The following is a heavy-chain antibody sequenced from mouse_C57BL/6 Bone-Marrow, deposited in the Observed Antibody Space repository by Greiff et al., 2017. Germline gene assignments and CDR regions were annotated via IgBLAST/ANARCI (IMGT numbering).Heavy chain of an antibody. CDR2: IDPETGGT. J-gene: IGHJ3*01. V-gene: IGHV1-15*01. D-gene: IGHD1-1*01. CDR1: GYTFTDYE. Sequence: VKLMESGAELVRPGASVTLSCKASGYTFTDYEMHWVKQTPVHGLEWIGAIDPETGGTAYNQKFKGKAILTADKSSSTAYMELRSLTSEDSAVYYCTRENGSSFAYWGQGTLVTVSA. CDR3: TRENGSSFAY.